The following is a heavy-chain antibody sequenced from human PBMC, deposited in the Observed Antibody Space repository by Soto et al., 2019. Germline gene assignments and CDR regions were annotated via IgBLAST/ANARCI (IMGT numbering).Heavy chain of an antibody. CDR3: ASYLHQGQFYFDY. Sequence: SETLSRTCAVYGGSFSGYYWSWIRQPPGKGLEWIGEINHSGSTNYNPSLKSRVTISVDTSKNQFSLKLSSVTAADTAVYYCASYLHQGQFYFDYWGQGTLVTVSS. V-gene: IGHV4-34*01. J-gene: IGHJ4*01. CDR2: INHSGST. D-gene: IGHD2-2*01. CDR1: GGSFSGYY.